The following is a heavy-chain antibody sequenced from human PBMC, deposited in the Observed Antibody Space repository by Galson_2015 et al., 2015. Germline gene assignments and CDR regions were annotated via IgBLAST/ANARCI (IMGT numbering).Heavy chain of an antibody. CDR1: RFTFSSFA. Sequence: SLRLSCAASRFTFSSFAMNWVRQSPGRGLEWLVGISGNGDTSWYTDSVRGRFTISRDNAKKILYLQMTSLRADDTALYFWAKSSHDVWSRAYLDGWGTGTTVIVSS. D-gene: IGHD3-3*01. CDR3: AKSSHDVWSRAYLDG. J-gene: IGHJ6*03. V-gene: IGHV3-23*01. CDR2: ISGNGDTS.